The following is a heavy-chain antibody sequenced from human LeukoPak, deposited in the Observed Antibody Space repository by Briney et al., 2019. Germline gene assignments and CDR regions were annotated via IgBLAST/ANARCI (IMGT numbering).Heavy chain of an antibody. Sequence: SETLSLTCTDSGGSISSYYWRWIRQPPGKGLEWIGYIYYSGSTNYNPSLKSRVTISVDTSKNQFSLKLSSVTAADTAVYYCARVVDDFWYFDYWGQGTLVTVSS. D-gene: IGHD3-3*01. V-gene: IGHV4-59*01. J-gene: IGHJ4*02. CDR2: IYYSGST. CDR3: ARVVDDFWYFDY. CDR1: GGSISSYY.